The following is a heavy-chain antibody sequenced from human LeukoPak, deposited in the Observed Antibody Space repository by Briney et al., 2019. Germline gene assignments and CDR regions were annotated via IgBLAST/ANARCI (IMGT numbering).Heavy chain of an antibody. CDR2: IYYSGST. Sequence: PSETPSLTCTVSGGSISSGGYYWSWIRQHPGKGLEWIGYIYYSGSTYYTPSLKNRVTISVATSKNQFSLRLSSVTAVDTAVYYCARGGGGYSWYFDLWGRGTLVTVSS. D-gene: IGHD5-12*01. CDR3: ARGGGGYSWYFDL. J-gene: IGHJ2*01. V-gene: IGHV4-31*03. CDR1: GGSISSGGYY.